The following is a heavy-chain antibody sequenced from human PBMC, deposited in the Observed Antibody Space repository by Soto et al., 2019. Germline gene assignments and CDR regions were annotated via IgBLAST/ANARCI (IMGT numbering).Heavy chain of an antibody. CDR2: INPKSGGS. CDR1: GYTFNVHY. V-gene: IGHV1-2*02. Sequence: ASVKVSCKASGYTFNVHYLHWVRQAPGQGLEWMAWINPKSGGSSYAQKFQGRVTMTWDTSISTAYMEVRRLTSDDTAVYYCTRLSTSHSYYSYDYWGQGSVVTDSS. D-gene: IGHD3-10*01. J-gene: IGHJ4*02. CDR3: TRLSTSHSYYSYDY.